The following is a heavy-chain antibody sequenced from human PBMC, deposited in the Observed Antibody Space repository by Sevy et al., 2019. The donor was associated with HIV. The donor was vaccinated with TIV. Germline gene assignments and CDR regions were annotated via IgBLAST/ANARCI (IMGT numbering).Heavy chain of an antibody. J-gene: IGHJ4*02. CDR2: INSDGSST. CDR3: SRGLYYYDMRGHQEPGDY. V-gene: IGHV3-74*01. Sequence: QLGGSLRLSCAASGFSFSSYGMHWVRQVPGKGLVWVSRINSDGSSTSYAESVKGRFTISRDNGKNTLYLQMKSLRVEDTAVYFCSRGLYYYDMRGHQEPGDYWGQGVLVTVSS. D-gene: IGHD3-22*01. CDR1: GFSFSSYG.